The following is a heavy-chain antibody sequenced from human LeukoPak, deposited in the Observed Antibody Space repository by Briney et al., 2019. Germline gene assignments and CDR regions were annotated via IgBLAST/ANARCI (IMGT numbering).Heavy chain of an antibody. CDR2: ISSSSSYI. J-gene: IGHJ4*02. Sequence: GGSLRLSCVASGFTFSSYNMNWVRQAPGKGLEWVSSISSSSSYIYYADSVKGRFTISRDNAKNSLYLQMNSLRAKDTAVYYCASNSRIAVAGGSYYWGQGTLVTVSS. CDR3: ASNSRIAVAGGSYY. V-gene: IGHV3-21*01. D-gene: IGHD6-19*01. CDR1: GFTFSSYN.